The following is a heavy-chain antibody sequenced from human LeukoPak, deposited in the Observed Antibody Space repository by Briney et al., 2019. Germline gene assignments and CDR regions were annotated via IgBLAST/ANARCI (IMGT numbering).Heavy chain of an antibody. CDR2: ISYDGSNK. Sequence: GRSLRLSCAASGFTFSGYAMHWVRQAPGKGLEWVAVISYDGSNKYYADSVKGRFTISRDNSKNTLYLQMNSLRTEDTAVYYCARNVEMATIMMEYYFDCWGQGTLVTVSS. V-gene: IGHV3-30-3*01. CDR1: GFTFSGYA. D-gene: IGHD5-12*01. CDR3: ARNVEMATIMMEYYFDC. J-gene: IGHJ4*02.